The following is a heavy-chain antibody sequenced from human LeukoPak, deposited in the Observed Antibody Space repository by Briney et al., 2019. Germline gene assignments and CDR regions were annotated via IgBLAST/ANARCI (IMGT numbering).Heavy chain of an antibody. D-gene: IGHD2-15*01. V-gene: IGHV3-48*03. CDR3: ARDEYSFYH. CDR1: GFTFSSYE. CDR2: ISSSGSTI. Sequence: PGGSLRLSCAASGFTFSSYEMNWVRQAPGKGLEWVSYISSSGSTIYYADSVKGRFTISRDNAKNSLSLQMNSLKVEDTAVYYCARDEYSFYHWGQGTLVTVSS. J-gene: IGHJ5*02.